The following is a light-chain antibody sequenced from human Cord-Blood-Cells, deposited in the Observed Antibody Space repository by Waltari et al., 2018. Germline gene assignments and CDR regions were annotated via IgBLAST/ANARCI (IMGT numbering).Light chain of an antibody. V-gene: IGKV1-33*01. CDR1: QNISNY. Sequence: DIQMTQSPSPLSASVGDRVTITCQASQNISNYLHWYQQKPGKAPKLLIYDASDLEKGVPSRFSGSESGTDVTVTISCLQPEDSPTYNRQRYDNLPYTFGHGSKLGIK. J-gene: IGKJ2*01. CDR3: QRYDNLPYT. CDR2: DAS.